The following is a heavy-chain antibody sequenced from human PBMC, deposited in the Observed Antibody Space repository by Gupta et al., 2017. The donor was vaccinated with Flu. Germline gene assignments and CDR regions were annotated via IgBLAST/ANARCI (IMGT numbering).Heavy chain of an antibody. Sequence: YAISWVRQAPGQGLEWMGGIIPSFGTANDAQKCQGRVTITADKSTSTAYMELSSLRSEDTAVYYCARGVTGKRYYYYMDVWGKGTTVTVSS. CDR1: YA. CDR3: ARGVTGKRYYYYMDV. V-gene: IGHV1-69*06. J-gene: IGHJ6*03. CDR2: IIPSFGTA.